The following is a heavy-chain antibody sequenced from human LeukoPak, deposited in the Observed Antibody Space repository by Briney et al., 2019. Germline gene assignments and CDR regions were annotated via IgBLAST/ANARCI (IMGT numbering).Heavy chain of an antibody. D-gene: IGHD2-2*01. CDR1: GYTFTGYY. CDR3: ARGSMACSSTSCYYGGHWFDP. J-gene: IGHJ5*02. Sequence: ASVKVSCKASGYTFTGYYMHWVRQAPGQGLEWMGWINANSGGTNYAQKFQGRVTMTRDTSISTAYMELSRLRSDDTAVYYCARGSMACSSTSCYYGGHWFDPWGQGTLVTVSS. V-gene: IGHV1-2*02. CDR2: INANSGGT.